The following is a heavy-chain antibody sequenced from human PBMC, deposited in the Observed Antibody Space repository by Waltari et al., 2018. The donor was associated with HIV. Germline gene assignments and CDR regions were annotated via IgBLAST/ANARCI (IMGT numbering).Heavy chain of an antibody. V-gene: IGHV3-9*01. J-gene: IGHJ4*02. Sequence: EVELVESGGGLVQPGRSLRVSCAASGFTFDDYAMHWVRQAPGKRLEWVAGISWSSGSIGYEDYVKGRFTISRDNAKNSVYLEMNSLRTEDTALYYCAKGPFDYWGQGTLVTVSS. CDR2: ISWSSGSI. CDR3: AKGPFDY. CDR1: GFTFDDYA.